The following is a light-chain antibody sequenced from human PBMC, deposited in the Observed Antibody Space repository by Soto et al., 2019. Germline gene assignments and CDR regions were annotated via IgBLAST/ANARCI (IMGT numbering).Light chain of an antibody. CDR1: SSDIGHYNY. Sequence: QSALTQPASVSGSPGQSITISCTGTSSDIGHYNYVSWYQQHPGKAPKLMIYEVSNRPSGFSNRFSGSKSGNTASLTISGLQAEDEADYYCSSYTSSSTLDVFGTGTKLTVL. CDR3: SSYTSSSTLDV. CDR2: EVS. J-gene: IGLJ1*01. V-gene: IGLV2-14*01.